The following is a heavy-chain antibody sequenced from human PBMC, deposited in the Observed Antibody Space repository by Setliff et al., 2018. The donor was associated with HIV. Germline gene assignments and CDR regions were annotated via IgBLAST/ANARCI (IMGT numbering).Heavy chain of an antibody. D-gene: IGHD3-22*01. Sequence: SETLSLTCSVSGDSISAYYWTWIRQSPGKGLEWIGWIYKNGNTNYNPSLTSRLTISVDTSKNQFSLKLRSVTAADTAIYYCARSDLDNGSGYFDYYSYYMDVWGRGTTVTVSS. J-gene: IGHJ6*03. CDR3: ARSDLDNGSGYFDYYSYYMDV. V-gene: IGHV4-4*09. CDR2: IYKNGNT. CDR1: GDSISAYY.